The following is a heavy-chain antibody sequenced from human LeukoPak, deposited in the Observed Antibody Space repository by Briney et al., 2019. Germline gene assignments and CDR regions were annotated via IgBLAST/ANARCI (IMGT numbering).Heavy chain of an antibody. CDR2: IYSGGST. CDR3: ARSIVVPAAIPGNAFDI. Sequence: GGSLRLSCAASGFTVSSNYISWVRQAPGKGLEWVSVIYSGGSTYYADSVKGRFTISRDSSKNTLYLQMSSLRAEDTAVYYCARSIVVPAAIPGNAFDIWGQGTMVTVST. V-gene: IGHV3-53*05. CDR1: GFTVSSNY. D-gene: IGHD2-2*02. J-gene: IGHJ3*02.